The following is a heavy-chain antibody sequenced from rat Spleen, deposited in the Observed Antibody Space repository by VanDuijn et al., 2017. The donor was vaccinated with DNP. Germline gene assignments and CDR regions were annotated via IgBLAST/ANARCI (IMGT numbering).Heavy chain of an antibody. CDR2: ISNTGDNT. V-gene: IGHV5-31*01. Sequence: EVQLVESGGGLVQPGRSLKLSCVASGFTFNNYWMNWVRQAPGRGLEWVASISNTGDNTYYSDSVKGRFSLSRDNAKSTLYLQMDSLRSEATATYYCTRALITTVVTFDYWGQGVMVTVSS. CDR1: GFTFNNYW. D-gene: IGHD1-1*01. J-gene: IGHJ2*01. CDR3: TRALITTVVTFDY.